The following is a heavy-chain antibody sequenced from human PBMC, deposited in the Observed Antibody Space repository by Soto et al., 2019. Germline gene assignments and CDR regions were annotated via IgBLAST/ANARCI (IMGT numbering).Heavy chain of an antibody. V-gene: IGHV1-69*01. CDR3: ARAGVIVTTVFDYYYGMDV. CDR2: IIPIFGTA. J-gene: IGHJ6*02. Sequence: QVQLVQSGAEVKKPGSSVKVSCKASGGTFSSYAISWVRQAPGQGLEWMGGIIPIFGTANYAQKFQGRVTITADESTITAYMELSSLRSEDTAVYYCARAGVIVTTVFDYYYGMDVWGQGTTVTVSS. D-gene: IGHD4-17*01. CDR1: GGTFSSYA.